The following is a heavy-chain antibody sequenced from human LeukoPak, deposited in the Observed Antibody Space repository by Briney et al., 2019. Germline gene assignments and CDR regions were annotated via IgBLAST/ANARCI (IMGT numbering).Heavy chain of an antibody. D-gene: IGHD2-15*01. CDR2: ISYDRSNK. V-gene: IGHV3-30*04. J-gene: IGHJ6*03. Sequence: GGSLRLPCAASGFTFSSYAMHWVRQAPGKGLEWVAVISYDRSNKYYADSVKGRFTISRDNSKNTLYLQMNSLRAEDTAVYYCAKVRLGYCSGGSCSRGGTSMDVWGRGTTVTISS. CDR1: GFTFSSYA. CDR3: AKVRLGYCSGGSCSRGGTSMDV.